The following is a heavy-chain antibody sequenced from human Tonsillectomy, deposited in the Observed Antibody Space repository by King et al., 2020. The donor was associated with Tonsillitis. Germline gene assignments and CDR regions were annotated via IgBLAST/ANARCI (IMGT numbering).Heavy chain of an antibody. V-gene: IGHV3-23*04. J-gene: IGHJ4*02. CDR1: GFTFNTFA. CDR2: ISGSGSST. D-gene: IGHD1-26*01. Sequence: EVQLVESGGGLVQPGGSLRLSCVASGFTFNTFAMSWVRQAPGKGLEWVSVISGSGSSTYYADSVRGRFTISRDNSKTTLYLQMNSLSAADTAVYYCAKSYSGSHSPMVNWGQGTLVTVSS. CDR3: AKSYSGSHSPMVN.